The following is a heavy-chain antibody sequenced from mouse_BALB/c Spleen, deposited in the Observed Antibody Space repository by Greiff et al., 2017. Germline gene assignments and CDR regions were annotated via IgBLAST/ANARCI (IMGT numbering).Heavy chain of an antibody. CDR2: ISSGSSTI. V-gene: IGHV5-17*02. J-gene: IGHJ4*01. D-gene: IGHD1-1*01. CDR1: GFTFSSFG. Sequence: DVMLVESGGGLVQPGGSRKLSCAASGFTFSSFGMHWVRQAPEKGLEWVAYISSGSSTIYYADTVKGRFTISRDNPKNTLFLQMTSLRSEDTAMYYCATHYYGSSYAMDYWGQGTSVTVSS. CDR3: ATHYYGSSYAMDY.